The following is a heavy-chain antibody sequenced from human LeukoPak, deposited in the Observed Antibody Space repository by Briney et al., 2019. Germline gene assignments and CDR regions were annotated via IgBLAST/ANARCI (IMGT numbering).Heavy chain of an antibody. CDR2: INHSGST. CDR3: ARAQGDSSGYWDY. D-gene: IGHD3-22*01. Sequence: SGTLSLTCAVYGGSFSGYYWSWIRQPPGKGLEWIGEINHSGSTNYNPSLKSRVTISVDTSKNQFSLQLNSVTPEDTAVYYCARAQGDSSGYWDYWGQGTLVTVSS. V-gene: IGHV4-34*01. J-gene: IGHJ4*02. CDR1: GGSFSGYY.